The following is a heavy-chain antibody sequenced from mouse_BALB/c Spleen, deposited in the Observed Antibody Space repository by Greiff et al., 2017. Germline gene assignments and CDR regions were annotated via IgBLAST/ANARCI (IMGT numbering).Heavy chain of an antibody. CDR3: ARDRRAYYGNCDFDY. CDR2: ISDGGSYT. V-gene: IGHV5-4*02. J-gene: IGHJ2*01. D-gene: IGHD2-10*01. Sequence: EVKVVESGGGLVKPGGSLKLSCAASGFTFSDYYMYWVRQTPEKRLEWVATISDGGSYTYYPDSVKGRFTISRDNAKNNLYLQMSSLKSEDTAMYYCARDRRAYYGNCDFDYWGQGTTLTVSS. CDR1: GFTFSDYY.